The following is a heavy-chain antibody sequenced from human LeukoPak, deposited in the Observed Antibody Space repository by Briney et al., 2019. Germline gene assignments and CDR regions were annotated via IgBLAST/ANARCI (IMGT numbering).Heavy chain of an antibody. V-gene: IGHV3-7*01. J-gene: IGHJ6*03. D-gene: IGHD1-1*01. Sequence: GGSLRLSCAASGFTFTTYWMGWVRQAPGKGLEWVANIKQDGSEKYYVDSVKGRFTISRDNAKNSLSLQMNSLRAEDTAVYYCARGRLLEDRDYHYYYYMDVWGIGTTVTVSS. CDR1: GFTFTTYW. CDR2: IKQDGSEK. CDR3: ARGRLLEDRDYHYYYYMDV.